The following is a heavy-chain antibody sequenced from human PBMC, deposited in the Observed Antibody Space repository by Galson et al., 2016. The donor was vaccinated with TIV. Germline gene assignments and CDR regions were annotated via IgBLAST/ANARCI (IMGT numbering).Heavy chain of an antibody. D-gene: IGHD2-8*02. V-gene: IGHV3-43*02. CDR2: VSGGGDNT. CDR1: GFTFSSYA. Sequence: SLRLSCEASGFTFSSYAMSWVRQAPGKGLEWVSGVSGGGDNTYYADTVKGRFTISRDNSKSSLYLEMNSLRIEDTALYYCAKDYRWKEDYNYMDVWGKGTMVTVSS. J-gene: IGHJ6*03. CDR3: AKDYRWKEDYNYMDV.